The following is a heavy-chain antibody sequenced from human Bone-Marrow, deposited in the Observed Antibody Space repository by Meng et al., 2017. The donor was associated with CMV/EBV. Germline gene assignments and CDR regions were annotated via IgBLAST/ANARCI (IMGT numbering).Heavy chain of an antibody. J-gene: IGHJ6*02. Sequence: SVKVSCKASGYTFTNHGISWVRQAPGQGLEWMGRIIPILGIANYAQKFQGRVTITADKSTSTAYMELSSLRSEDTAVYYCAREGGGYSYGTPYYYYGMDVWGQGTTVTVSS. CDR2: IIPILGIA. V-gene: IGHV1-69*04. D-gene: IGHD5-18*01. CDR3: AREGGGYSYGTPYYYYGMDV. CDR1: GYTFTNHG.